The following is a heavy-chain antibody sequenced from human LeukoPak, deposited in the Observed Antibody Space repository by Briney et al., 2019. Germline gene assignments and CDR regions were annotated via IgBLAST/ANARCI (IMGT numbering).Heavy chain of an antibody. CDR3: ASRLMVTSGMDV. Sequence: ASVKVSCKASGYTFTSYDINWVRQATGQGLEWMGWMNPNSGNTGYAQKFQGRVAMTRNTSISTAYMELSSLRSEDTAVYYCASRLMVTSGMDVWGQGTTVNVSS. D-gene: IGHD5-18*01. CDR2: MNPNSGNT. J-gene: IGHJ6*02. CDR1: GYTFTSYD. V-gene: IGHV1-8*01.